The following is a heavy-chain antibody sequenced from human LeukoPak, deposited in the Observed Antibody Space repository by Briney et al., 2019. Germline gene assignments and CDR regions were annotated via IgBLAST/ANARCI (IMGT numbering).Heavy chain of an antibody. J-gene: IGHJ5*02. Sequence: GASVRVSCKASGYTFISYGFTWVRRAPGQGLEWMGWISNYNGNTNYAQNFHGRLTMTIDTSTTTSYMELRSLRSDDTAVYYCARDLAWGADLMGPTDDWLDPWGQGTLVTVSS. CDR2: ISNYNGNT. CDR1: GYTFISYG. V-gene: IGHV1-18*01. D-gene: IGHD1-26*01. CDR3: ARDLAWGADLMGPTDDWLDP.